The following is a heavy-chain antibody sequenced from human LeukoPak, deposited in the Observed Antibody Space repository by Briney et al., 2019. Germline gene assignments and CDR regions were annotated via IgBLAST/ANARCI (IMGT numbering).Heavy chain of an antibody. V-gene: IGHV3-23*01. CDR1: GFTFSSYA. D-gene: IGHD3-10*01. Sequence: PGGSLRLSCAASGFTFSSYAMSWVRQAPGRGLEWVSAISGSGGSTYYADSVKGRFTISRDNSKNTLNLQMNSLRAEDTAVYYCAKSGGFGHVGNWFDPWGQGTLVTVSS. CDR3: AKSGGFGHVGNWFDP. J-gene: IGHJ5*02. CDR2: ISGSGGST.